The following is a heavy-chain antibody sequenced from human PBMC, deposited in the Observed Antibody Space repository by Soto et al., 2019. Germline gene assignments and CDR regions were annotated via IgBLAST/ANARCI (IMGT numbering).Heavy chain of an antibody. D-gene: IGHD3-10*01. CDR2: INPNSGGT. V-gene: IGHV1-2*02. Sequence: GASVKVSCKASGYTFTGYYIHWVRQAPGQGLEWMGWINPNSGGTKYALKFQGRVTMTRDTSISTAYMELSRLRSDDTAVYYCARDFSVRGVISFPFDYWGQGTLVTVSS. CDR1: GYTFTGYY. J-gene: IGHJ4*02. CDR3: ARDFSVRGVISFPFDY.